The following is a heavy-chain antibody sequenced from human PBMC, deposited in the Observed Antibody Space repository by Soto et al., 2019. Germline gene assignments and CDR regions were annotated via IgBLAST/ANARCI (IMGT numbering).Heavy chain of an antibody. J-gene: IGHJ6*03. CDR1: GFILSDCA. V-gene: IGHV3-48*01. Sequence: GGSLRLSCATSGFILSDCAMNWVRQAPGKGLGWVSYISSSSSVIDYADSVKGRFTVSRDNARNSLYLQMNSLRAEDTAVYYSARRGYGSTWPNVYMDVWGKGTTVTVSS. CDR3: ARRGYGSTWPNVYMDV. CDR2: ISSSSSVI. D-gene: IGHD2-2*01.